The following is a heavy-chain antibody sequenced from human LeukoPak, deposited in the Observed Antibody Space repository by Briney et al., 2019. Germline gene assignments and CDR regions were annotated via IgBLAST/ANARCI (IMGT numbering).Heavy chain of an antibody. CDR1: GYSISSGYY. J-gene: IGHJ4*02. Sequence: SETLSLTCTVSGYSISSGYYWGWIRQPPGKGLEWIGSIYYSGSTYYNPSLKSRVTISVDTSKNQFSLKLSSVTAADTAVYYCARGLRYGDPFDYWGQGTLVTVSS. CDR3: ARGLRYGDPFDY. D-gene: IGHD4-17*01. V-gene: IGHV4-38-2*02. CDR2: IYYSGST.